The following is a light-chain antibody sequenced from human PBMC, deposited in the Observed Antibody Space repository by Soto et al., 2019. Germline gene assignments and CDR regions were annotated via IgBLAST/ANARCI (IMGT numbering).Light chain of an antibody. CDR3: SSYADTNNLV. Sequence: QSALTQPASVSGSPGQSITISCTGTSSDIGGYNFVSWYHQHPGKAPKLMIYEVSNRPSGVSDRFSGSKSGNTASLTISGLQAEDEADYYCSSYADTNNLVFGGGTKLTVL. CDR1: SSDIGGYNF. CDR2: EVS. V-gene: IGLV2-14*01. J-gene: IGLJ2*01.